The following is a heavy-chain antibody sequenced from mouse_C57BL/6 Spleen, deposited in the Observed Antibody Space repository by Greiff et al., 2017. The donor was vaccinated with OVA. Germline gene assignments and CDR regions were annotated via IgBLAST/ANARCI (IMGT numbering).Heavy chain of an antibody. Sequence: QVQLQQPGAELVRPGTSVKLSCKASGYTFTSSWMHWVKQRPGQGLEWIGVIDPSDSYTNYNQKFKGKATLTVDTSSSTAYMQLSSLTSEDSAVYYCARGGYEYDGAWFAYWGQGTLVTVSA. CDR3: ARGGYEYDGAWFAY. CDR1: GYTFTSSW. V-gene: IGHV1-59*01. D-gene: IGHD2-4*01. CDR2: IDPSDSYT. J-gene: IGHJ3*01.